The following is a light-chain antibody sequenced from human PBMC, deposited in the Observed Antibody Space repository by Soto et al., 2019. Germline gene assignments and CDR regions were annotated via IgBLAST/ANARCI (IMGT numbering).Light chain of an antibody. Sequence: QSALTQPPSASGSPGQSVTISCTGTLSDIGAYDLVSWYQQYPGKAPKLMIYDVTNRPSGVPNRFSGSKSGNTASLTVSGLQAEDEAHYYCCSYAGSYYVFGTGTKVTVL. CDR2: DVT. CDR1: LSDIGAYDL. CDR3: CSYAGSYYV. J-gene: IGLJ1*01. V-gene: IGLV2-8*01.